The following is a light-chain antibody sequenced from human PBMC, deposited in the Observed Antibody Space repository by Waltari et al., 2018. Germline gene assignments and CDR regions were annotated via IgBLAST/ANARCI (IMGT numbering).Light chain of an antibody. CDR3: QKYDNLPQT. CDR1: QSVCRTS. V-gene: IGKV3-20*01. CDR2: GVS. Sequence: EIVLTQSPGTLSLSPGERAILSFRASQSVCRTSLAWYQQIPGQPPRLLIYGVSTRATSIPAMFSGGGSGTDFTLAISRLEPEDFDVYYCQKYDNLPQTFGGGTKVEV. J-gene: IGKJ4*01.